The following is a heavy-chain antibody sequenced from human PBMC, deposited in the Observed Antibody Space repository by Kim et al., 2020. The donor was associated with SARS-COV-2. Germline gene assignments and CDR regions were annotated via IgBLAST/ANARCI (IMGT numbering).Heavy chain of an antibody. CDR2: IYYSGST. Sequence: SQTLSLTCTVSGGSISSYYWSWIRQPPGKGLEWIGYIYYSGSTNYNPSLKSRVTISVDTSKNQFSLKLSSVTAADTAVYYCARDFRDNCSGGSCYPDYYYYGMDVWGQGTTVTVSS. V-gene: IGHV4-59*13. J-gene: IGHJ6*02. CDR3: ARDFRDNCSGGSCYPDYYYYGMDV. CDR1: GGSISSYY. D-gene: IGHD2-15*01.